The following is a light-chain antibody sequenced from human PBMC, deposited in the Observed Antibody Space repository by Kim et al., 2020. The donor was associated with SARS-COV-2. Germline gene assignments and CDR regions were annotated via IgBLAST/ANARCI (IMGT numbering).Light chain of an antibody. CDR2: VNN. CDR1: TSNIEKNF. CDR3: AAWDDRLSGRV. V-gene: IGLV1-47*02. J-gene: IGLJ3*02. Sequence: GQRVPIYCSGGTSNIEKNFVYWYQQVPGTAPKVLIYVNNQRPSGVPDRFSGSKSGTSASLAISGLRSEDEADYYCAAWDDRLSGRVFGGGTQLTVL.